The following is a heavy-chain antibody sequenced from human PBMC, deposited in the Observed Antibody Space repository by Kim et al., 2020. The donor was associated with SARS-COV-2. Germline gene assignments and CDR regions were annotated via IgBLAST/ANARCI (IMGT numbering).Heavy chain of an antibody. Sequence: ASVKVSCKASGYTFTSYAMHWVRQDPGQRLEWMGWINAGNGNTKYSQKFQGRVTITRDTSASTAYMELGSLRSEDTAVYYCARGGGGGYDLDYWGQGTLVTVSS. D-gene: IGHD5-12*01. CDR3: ARGGGGGYDLDY. J-gene: IGHJ4*02. CDR2: INAGNGNT. CDR1: GYTFTSYA. V-gene: IGHV1-3*01.